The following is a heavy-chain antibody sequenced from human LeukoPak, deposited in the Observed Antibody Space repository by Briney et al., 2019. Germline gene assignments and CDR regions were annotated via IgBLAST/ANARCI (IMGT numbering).Heavy chain of an antibody. D-gene: IGHD6-19*01. CDR3: AREGGSAWYGDYYYYMDV. Sequence: SETLSLTRTVSGGSISSSSYYWGWIRQPPGKGLEWIGSIYYSGSTYYNPSLKSRVTISADTSKNQFSLNLSSVTVADTAVYYCAREGGSAWYGDYYYYMDVWGKGTTVTISS. J-gene: IGHJ6*03. CDR2: IYYSGST. CDR1: GGSISSSSYY. V-gene: IGHV4-39*07.